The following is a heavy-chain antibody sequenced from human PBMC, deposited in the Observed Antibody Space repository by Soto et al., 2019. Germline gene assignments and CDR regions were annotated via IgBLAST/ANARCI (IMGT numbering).Heavy chain of an antibody. CDR1: GYSFTSYW. CDR2: IDPSDSYT. CDR3: ARLTSDYDSYSYYGMDV. J-gene: IGHJ6*02. V-gene: IGHV5-10-1*01. Sequence: PGESLKISGKGSGYSFTSYWISGVRQMPGKGLEWMGRIDPSDSYTNYSPSFQGHVTISADKSISTAYLQWSSLKASDTAMYYCARLTSDYDSYSYYGMDVCGQGTTVTVSS. D-gene: IGHD3-16*01.